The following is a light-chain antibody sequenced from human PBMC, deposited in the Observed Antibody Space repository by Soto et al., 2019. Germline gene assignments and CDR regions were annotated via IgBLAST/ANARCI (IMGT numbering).Light chain of an antibody. J-gene: IGLJ1*01. V-gene: IGLV1-40*01. CDR1: SSNIGAGYD. Sequence: QSVLTQPPSVSGAPGQRVTISCTGSSSNIGAGYDVHWYQPLPGTAPKLLIYGNSNRPSGVPDRFSGSKSGTSASLAITGLQAEDEAYYYCQYYDSSLSGPNYVFGTGTKLTVL. CDR3: QYYDSSLSGPNYV. CDR2: GNS.